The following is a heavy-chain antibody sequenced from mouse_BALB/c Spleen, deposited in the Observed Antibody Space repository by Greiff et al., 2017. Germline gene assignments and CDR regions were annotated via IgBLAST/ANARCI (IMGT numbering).Heavy chain of an antibody. CDR1: GFTFSSYA. Sequence: EVQGVESGGGLVKPGGSLKLSCAASGFTFSSYAMSWVRQSPEKRLEWVAEISSGGSYTYYPDTVTGRFTISRDNAKNTLYLEMSSLRSEDTAMYYCARGTLRPGAMDYWGQGTSVTVSS. CDR3: ARGTLRPGAMDY. J-gene: IGHJ4*01. D-gene: IGHD1-2*01. V-gene: IGHV5-9-4*01. CDR2: ISSGGSYT.